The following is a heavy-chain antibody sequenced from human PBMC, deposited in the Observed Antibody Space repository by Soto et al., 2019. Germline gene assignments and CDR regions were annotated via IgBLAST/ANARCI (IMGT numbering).Heavy chain of an antibody. D-gene: IGHD3-10*01. Sequence: SETLSLTCTVSGGSISSGDYYWSWIRQPPGKGPEWIGYIYYSGSTYYNPSLKSRVTISVDTSKNQFSLKLSSVTAADTAVYYCARVTGGGNWFDPWGQGTLVTVSS. V-gene: IGHV4-30-4*01. CDR1: GGSISSGDYY. J-gene: IGHJ5*02. CDR2: IYYSGST. CDR3: ARVTGGGNWFDP.